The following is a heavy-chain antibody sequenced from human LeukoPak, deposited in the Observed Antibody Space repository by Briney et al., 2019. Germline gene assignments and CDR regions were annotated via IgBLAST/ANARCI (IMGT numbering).Heavy chain of an antibody. CDR1: GGSISSGSYY. CDR2: IYTSGST. J-gene: IGHJ6*03. D-gene: IGHD3-10*01. Sequence: SETLSLTCTLSGGSISSGSYYWSWIRQPAGKGLEWIGRIYTSGSTNYNPSLKSRVTISVDTSKNQFSLKLSSVTAADTAVYYCARTRATMVRGANYYYYYYMDVWGKGTTVTVSS. V-gene: IGHV4-61*02. CDR3: ARTRATMVRGANYYYYYYMDV.